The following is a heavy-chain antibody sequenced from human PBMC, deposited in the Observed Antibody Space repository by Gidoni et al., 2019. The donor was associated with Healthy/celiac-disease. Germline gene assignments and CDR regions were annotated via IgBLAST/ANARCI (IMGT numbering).Heavy chain of an antibody. CDR1: G. D-gene: IGHD3-22*01. J-gene: IGHJ4*02. V-gene: IGHV1-2*02. CDR2: INPNSGGT. CDR3: ARDPNYDSSGYYNDY. Sequence: QVQLVQSGAEVKKPGASVKVSCKASGQGLEWMGWINPNSGGTNYAQKFQVRVTMTRDTSISTADMELSRLRSDDTAVYYCARDPNYDSSGYYNDYWGQGTLVTVSS.